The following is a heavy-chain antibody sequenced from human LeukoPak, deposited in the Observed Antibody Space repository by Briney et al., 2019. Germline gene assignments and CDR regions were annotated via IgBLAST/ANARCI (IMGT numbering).Heavy chain of an antibody. CDR3: ARDPSYYDSSGYYYAKGYAFDI. Sequence: SETLSLTCTVSGGSVSSGSYYWSCIRQPRGKGLEWIGYIYYSGSTSYNPSLKSRVTISVDTSKNQFSLKLSSVTAADTAVYYCARDPSYYDSSGYYYAKGYAFDIWGQGTMVTVSS. V-gene: IGHV4-61*01. CDR2: IYYSGST. D-gene: IGHD3-22*01. CDR1: GGSVSSGSYY. J-gene: IGHJ3*02.